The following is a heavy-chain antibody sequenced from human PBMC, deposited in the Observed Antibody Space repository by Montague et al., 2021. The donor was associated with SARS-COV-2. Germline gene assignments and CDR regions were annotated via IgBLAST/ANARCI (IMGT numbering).Heavy chain of an antibody. D-gene: IGHD2-8*01. Sequence: SETLSLTCTVSGGSISGFYWSWIRQPPGKGLEWIGYIYYSWSTKYNPSLESRVAVSVYRSKNQVSLKLTSVTAADTAVYYCARLLRSCTNGVCRTYYYCAFDVWGQGTPVTVSS. CDR2: IYYSWST. J-gene: IGHJ6*02. CDR1: GGSISGFY. V-gene: IGHV4-59*01. CDR3: ARLLRSCTNGVCRTYYYCAFDV.